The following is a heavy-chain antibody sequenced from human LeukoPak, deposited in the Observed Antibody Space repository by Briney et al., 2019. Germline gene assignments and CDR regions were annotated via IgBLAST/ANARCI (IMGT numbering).Heavy chain of an antibody. J-gene: IGHJ3*02. Sequence: GGSLRLSCAASGFTFSSYEMNWVRQAPGKGLEWVSYISSSGSTIYYADSVKGRFTISRENSKNTLYLQMNSLRAEDTAVYYCAKDRRFDYYDSSGRLTNAFDIWGQGTMVTVSS. CDR3: AKDRRFDYYDSSGRLTNAFDI. CDR2: ISSSGSTI. CDR1: GFTFSSYE. V-gene: IGHV3-48*03. D-gene: IGHD3-22*01.